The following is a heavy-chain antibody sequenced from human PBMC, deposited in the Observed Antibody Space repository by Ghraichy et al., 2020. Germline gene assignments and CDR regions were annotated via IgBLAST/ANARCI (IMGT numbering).Heavy chain of an antibody. CDR2: ISAYTGSA. J-gene: IGHJ4*02. D-gene: IGHD2-8*01. Sequence: ASVKVSCKASGYTFTNYGISWLRLAPEQGLEWMGWISAYTGSANYAQKLQGRLTMTTDTSTSTADMELRSLISDDTAVYYCAIGYCSDGVCSRFDSWGQGTLVTVSS. CDR1: GYTFTNYG. CDR3: AIGYCSDGVCSRFDS. V-gene: IGHV1-18*01.